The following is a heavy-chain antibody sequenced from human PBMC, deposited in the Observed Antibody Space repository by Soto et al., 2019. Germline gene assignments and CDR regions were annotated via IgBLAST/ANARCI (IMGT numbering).Heavy chain of an antibody. V-gene: IGHV2-70*01. J-gene: IGHJ4*02. Sequence: ESGPTLVNPTQTLTLTCTFSGFSLSTSPMCVSWIRQPPGKALEWLALIDWNDDKYYTTSLQTRLTISKDTSDDQVSLTMTNMGAVDTATYYCARARHDSSGYTHYNWGQGTLVTVSS. CDR1: GFSLSTSPMC. CDR3: ARARHDSSGYTHYN. CDR2: IDWNDDK. D-gene: IGHD6-19*01.